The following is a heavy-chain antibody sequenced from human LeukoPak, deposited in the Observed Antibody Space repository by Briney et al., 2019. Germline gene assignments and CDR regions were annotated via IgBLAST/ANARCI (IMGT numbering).Heavy chain of an antibody. V-gene: IGHV4-34*01. J-gene: IGHJ5*02. Sequence: SETLSLTCAVHGGSFSGYYWSWIRQPPGKGLEWIGEINHSGSTNYNPSLKSRVTISVDTSKNQFSLKLSSVTAADTAVYYCARGHDDYGGTNWFDPWGQGTLVTVSS. CDR3: ARGHDDYGGTNWFDP. CDR2: INHSGST. CDR1: GGSFSGYY. D-gene: IGHD4-23*01.